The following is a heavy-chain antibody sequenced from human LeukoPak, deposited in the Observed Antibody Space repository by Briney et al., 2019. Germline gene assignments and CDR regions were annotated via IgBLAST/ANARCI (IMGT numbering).Heavy chain of an antibody. CDR2: ISYDGSEK. D-gene: IGHD6-25*01. J-gene: IGHJ4*02. CDR3: ERSSSSDYFDY. Sequence: GKSLRLSCAASGFIFNNYPMHWVRQPPGKGLEWVAVISYDGSEKYYIDSVKGRFTISRDNPKNTLYLQMNNLRPDDTALYYCERSSSSDYFDYWGQGTLVTVSS. CDR1: GFIFNNYP. V-gene: IGHV3-30-3*01.